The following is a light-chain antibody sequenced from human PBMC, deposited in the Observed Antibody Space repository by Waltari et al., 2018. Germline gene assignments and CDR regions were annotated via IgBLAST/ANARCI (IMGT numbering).Light chain of an antibody. CDR3: QQGYDFPCT. CDR2: RAS. CDR1: RDIANN. Sequence: IQMTQSPSSLSASIGDTVTITCRASRDIANNLNWYQQQSGKAPKLLIYRASSRQSGVPSRFSGSGAGTDFSLTISSLQPEDFATYYCQQGYDFPCTFGRGTKVEIK. J-gene: IGKJ4*01. V-gene: IGKV1-6*02.